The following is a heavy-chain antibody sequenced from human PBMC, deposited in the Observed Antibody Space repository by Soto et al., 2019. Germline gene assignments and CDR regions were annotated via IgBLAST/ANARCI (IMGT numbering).Heavy chain of an antibody. D-gene: IGHD6-19*01. V-gene: IGHV3-23*01. CDR2: ISGSGGST. Sequence: GGSLRLSCAASGFTFSSYAMSWVRQAPGKGLEWVSAISGSGGSTYYADSVKGRFTISRDNSKNTLYLQMNSLRAEDTAVYYCANRPGSGWFYYFDYWGQGTLVTVSS. CDR3: ANRPGSGWFYYFDY. J-gene: IGHJ4*02. CDR1: GFTFSSYA.